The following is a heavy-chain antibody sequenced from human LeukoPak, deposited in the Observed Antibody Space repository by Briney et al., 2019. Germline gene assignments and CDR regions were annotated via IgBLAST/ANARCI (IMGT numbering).Heavy chain of an antibody. CDR3: ARDKSGYSGYDLDY. CDR2: ISSSSSYI. Sequence: GGSLRLSCAASGFTFSNYNVNWVRQTPGKGLEWVSSISSSSSYIYYADSVKGRFTISRDNAKNSLYLQMNSLRAEDTAVYYCARDKSGYSGYDLDYWGQGSLVTVSS. CDR1: GFTFSNYN. D-gene: IGHD5-12*01. J-gene: IGHJ4*02. V-gene: IGHV3-21*01.